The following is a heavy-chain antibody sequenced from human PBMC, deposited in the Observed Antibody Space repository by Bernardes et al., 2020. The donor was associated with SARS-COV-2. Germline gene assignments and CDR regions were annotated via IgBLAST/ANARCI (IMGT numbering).Heavy chain of an antibody. D-gene: IGHD2-15*01. Sequence: GGSLRLSCAATGFTFSDYYMSWTRQAPGKGLEWVSYISSSCSTIYYADSVKGRFTISRDNAKNSLYLQMNSLRAEDTAVYYCASDLHSYYYYYGMDVWGQGTTVTVSS. V-gene: IGHV3-11*01. CDR2: ISSSCSTI. CDR3: ASDLHSYYYYYGMDV. CDR1: GFTFSDYY. J-gene: IGHJ6*02.